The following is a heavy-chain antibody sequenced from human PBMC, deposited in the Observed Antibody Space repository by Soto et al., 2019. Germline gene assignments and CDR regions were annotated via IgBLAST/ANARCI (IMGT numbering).Heavy chain of an antibody. Sequence: EVQLVESGGGLVQPGGSLRLSCAASGFTFSDHYMDWVRQAPGKGLEWVGRTRNKANSYNIEYAASVKGRFTISRDDSKNSLYLQMNSLKTEDTAVYYCASSLGYSCSGDCLHYYFDYWGQGTLVTVSS. V-gene: IGHV3-72*01. CDR1: GFTFSDHY. J-gene: IGHJ4*02. D-gene: IGHD2-2*01. CDR2: TRNKANSYNI. CDR3: ASSLGYSCSGDCLHYYFDY.